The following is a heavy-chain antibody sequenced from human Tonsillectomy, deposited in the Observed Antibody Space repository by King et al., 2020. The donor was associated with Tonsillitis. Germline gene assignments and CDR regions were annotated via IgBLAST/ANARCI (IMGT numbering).Heavy chain of an antibody. Sequence: QLVQSGPEVKKPGASVKVSCKASGYTFTDYYLHWVRQAPGQGLEWMVWINPNSGDAYYAQNFQGRVTRTRDTSISTAYMELSRLRSDDTAVYYCARDRKWYCSGGRCYRWGFDYWGQGTLVTVSS. CDR3: ARDRKWYCSGGRCYRWGFDY. CDR2: INPNSGDA. D-gene: IGHD2-15*01. J-gene: IGHJ4*02. V-gene: IGHV1-2*02. CDR1: GYTFTDYY.